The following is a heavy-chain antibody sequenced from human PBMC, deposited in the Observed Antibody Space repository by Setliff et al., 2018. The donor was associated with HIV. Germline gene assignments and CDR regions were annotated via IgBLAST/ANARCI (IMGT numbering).Heavy chain of an antibody. V-gene: IGHV1-69-2*01. D-gene: IGHD3-22*01. Sequence: GASVKVSCKASGYTFTDYYMHWVQQAPGKGLEWMGRVDPEDGETIYAEKFQGRVTMTTDTSTSTAYMELRSLRSDDTAVYYCAREIGDYYDSSGYYPPTDYYYGMDVWGQGTTVTVSS. CDR2: VDPEDGET. J-gene: IGHJ6*02. CDR3: AREIGDYYDSSGYYPPTDYYYGMDV. CDR1: GYTFTDYY.